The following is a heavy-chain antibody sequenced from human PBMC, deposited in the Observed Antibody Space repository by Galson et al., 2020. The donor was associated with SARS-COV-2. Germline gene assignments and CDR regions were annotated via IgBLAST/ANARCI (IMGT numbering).Heavy chain of an antibody. D-gene: IGHD7-27*01. CDR1: GFTFSNHW. J-gene: IGHJ4*02. Sequence: GGSLRLSCAVSGFTFSNHWMHWVRQAPGKGLVWVSRIYSEGSSTSYAASVKGRFTISGDNAKNTLYLQMNSLRAEDTAVYYCARGDMGNDYFDYWGQGTLVTVSS. CDR2: IYSEGSST. V-gene: IGHV3-74*01. CDR3: ARGDMGNDYFDY.